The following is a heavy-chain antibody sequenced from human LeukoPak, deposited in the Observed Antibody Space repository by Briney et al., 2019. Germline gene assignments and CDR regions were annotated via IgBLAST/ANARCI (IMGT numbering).Heavy chain of an antibody. CDR2: IYPGDSDT. D-gene: IGHD2-15*01. CDR1: GYSFASYW. CDR3: ARREYCSGGSCYAWSSDGFDY. V-gene: IGHV5-51*01. J-gene: IGHJ4*02. Sequence: GESLKISCKGFGYSFASYWIAWVRQMPGKGLEWMGIIYPGDSDTRYSPSFQGQVTISADKSINTAYLHWSSLRASDTAMYYCARREYCSGGSCYAWSSDGFDYWGQGTLVTVSS.